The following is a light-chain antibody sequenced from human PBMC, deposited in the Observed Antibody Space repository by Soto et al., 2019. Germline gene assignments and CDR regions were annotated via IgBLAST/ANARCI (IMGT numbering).Light chain of an antibody. CDR2: DST. V-gene: IGKV3-11*01. CDR1: QSIHTS. J-gene: IGKJ5*01. Sequence: VLTQSRATLSLSPGERATLSCRASQSIHTSLAWYQQKPGQPPRLVVYDSTLRANGVPDRFGGSRSGTEFTLTINNLEPEDFAVYYCQQRNVLPPITFGQGTRLEI. CDR3: QQRNVLPPIT.